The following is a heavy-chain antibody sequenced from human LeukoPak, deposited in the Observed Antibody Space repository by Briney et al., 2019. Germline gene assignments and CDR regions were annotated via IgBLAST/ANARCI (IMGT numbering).Heavy chain of an antibody. Sequence: GGSLRLSCAASGFTVSSNYMSWVRQAPGKGLEWVSSISSNSGSIYYTDSVKGRFTMSRDNAENSLYLQMNSLRAEDTAVYYCARDSKSPQFWGQGTLVTVSS. CDR2: ISSNSGSI. J-gene: IGHJ4*02. D-gene: IGHD5-24*01. V-gene: IGHV3-21*01. CDR1: GFTVSSNY. CDR3: ARDSKSPQF.